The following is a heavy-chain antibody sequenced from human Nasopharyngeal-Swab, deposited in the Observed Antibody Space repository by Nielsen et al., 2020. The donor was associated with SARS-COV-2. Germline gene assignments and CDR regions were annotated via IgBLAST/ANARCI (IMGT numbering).Heavy chain of an antibody. V-gene: IGHV2-5*02. CDR3: AHRGIAVASGWFDP. D-gene: IGHD6-19*01. J-gene: IGHJ5*02. CDR1: VFSLSPSGVG. CDR2: IYWDDDK. Sequence: SGPTLVTPTQSLTLICTFSVFSLSPSGVGVGWIRPPPGKALEWLALIYWDDDKRYSPSLKSRLTITKDTSKNQVVLTMTNMDPVDTATYYCAHRGIAVASGWFDPWGQGTLVTVSS.